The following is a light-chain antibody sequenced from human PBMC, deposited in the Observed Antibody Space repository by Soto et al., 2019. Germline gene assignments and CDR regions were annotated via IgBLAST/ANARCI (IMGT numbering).Light chain of an antibody. J-gene: IGLJ2*01. CDR1: RTDIDAYDY. CDR2: EVT. Sequence: QSVLTQPASVSGSPGQSVTISCTGTRTDIDAYDYVSWYQHHPGKATKLMISEVTNRPSVVSDRFSGSKSGNTASLTISGLQAEDEADYYCSSYTTSRTVLFGGGTKLTVL. CDR3: SSYTTSRTVL. V-gene: IGLV2-14*01.